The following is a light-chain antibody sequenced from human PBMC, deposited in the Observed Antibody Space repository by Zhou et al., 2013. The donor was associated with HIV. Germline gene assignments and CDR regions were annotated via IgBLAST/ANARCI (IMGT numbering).Light chain of an antibody. CDR1: QGIHNY. CDR3: QQYSTYPWT. CDR2: AAS. Sequence: IQMTQSPSTLSASVGDRVSITCRASQGIHNYVAWYQQKPGKAPKSLIYAASTLQSGVPQSSAALDLGQISLSPSAVCSLKILPPITSQQYSTYPWTFGQGTKWKS. J-gene: IGKJ1*01. V-gene: IGKV1-16*02.